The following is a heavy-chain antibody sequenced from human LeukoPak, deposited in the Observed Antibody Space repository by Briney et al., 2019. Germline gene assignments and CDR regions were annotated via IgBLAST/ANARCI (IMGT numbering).Heavy chain of an antibody. D-gene: IGHD2-21*01. V-gene: IGHV3-30*18. CDR3: AKEIFPMPNQYYFDY. J-gene: IGHJ4*02. Sequence: GGSLRLSCAASGFTFSSYGMHWVRQAPGKGLEWVAVISYDGSNKYYADSVKGRFTISRDNPKDTLYLQMNSLRAEDTAVYYCAKEIFPMPNQYYFDYWGQGTLVTVSS. CDR2: ISYDGSNK. CDR1: GFTFSSYG.